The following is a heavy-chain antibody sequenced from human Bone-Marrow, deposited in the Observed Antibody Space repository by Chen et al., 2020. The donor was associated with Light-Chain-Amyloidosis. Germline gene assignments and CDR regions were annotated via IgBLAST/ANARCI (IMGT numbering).Heavy chain of an antibody. CDR1: GGSISINSYY. CDR3: ARMFGFCSGGSCYSAYFDY. CDR2: MSYSGST. Sequence: QLQLQESGPGLVRPSETLSLTCTVSGGSISINSYYWGWIRQPPGKGLEWIGGMSYSGSTYYSPSLKSRATISVDTPKTQFPQSLNSVTAADTALYDCARMFGFCSGGSCYSAYFDYWGQGALVTVSS. J-gene: IGHJ4*02. V-gene: IGHV4-39*01. D-gene: IGHD2-15*01.